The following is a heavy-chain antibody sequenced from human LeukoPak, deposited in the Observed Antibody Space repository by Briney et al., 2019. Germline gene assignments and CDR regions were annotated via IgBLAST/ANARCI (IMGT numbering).Heavy chain of an antibody. CDR3: AREGVVKGYFDY. CDR2: IYYSGST. D-gene: IGHD3-3*01. CDR1: GGSISNYY. Sequence: PSETLSLTCTISGGSISNYYWNWIRRPPGKGLEWIGYIYYSGSTNYNPSLKSRVTISLDTSKDQFSLKLSSVTAADTAVYYCAREGVVKGYFDYWGQGTLVTVSS. J-gene: IGHJ4*02. V-gene: IGHV4-59*01.